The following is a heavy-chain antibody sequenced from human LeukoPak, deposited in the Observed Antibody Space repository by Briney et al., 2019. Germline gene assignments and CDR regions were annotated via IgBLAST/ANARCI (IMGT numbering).Heavy chain of an antibody. V-gene: IGHV3-23*01. Sequence: GGSLRLSCAASGFTFNSYVMSWVRQAPGKGLEWVSAINGGGGNTYYADSVKGRFTISRDNSKNMVYPQMNSLRADDTAVYYCAKSVVVITFRFDDWGQGALVTVSS. J-gene: IGHJ4*02. CDR3: AKSVVVITFRFDD. CDR2: INGGGGNT. CDR1: GFTFNSYV. D-gene: IGHD2-15*01.